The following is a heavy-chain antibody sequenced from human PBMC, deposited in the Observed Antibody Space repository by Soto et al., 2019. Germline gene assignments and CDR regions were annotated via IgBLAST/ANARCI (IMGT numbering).Heavy chain of an antibody. J-gene: IGHJ4*02. CDR2: IIPLYGTV. CDR3: ARVRVIRGVIPSHFGL. Sequence: QAHLAQSGAEVKKPGSSVTVSCKASGGTFNSYGISWVRQAPGQGLDWMGVIIPLYGTVNYAQKFQGRVSIPAEKSTSTAYMDLNSLRSDDTAVYYCARVRVIRGVIPSHFGLWGQGTQVTVSS. D-gene: IGHD3-10*01. CDR1: GGTFNSYG. V-gene: IGHV1-69*06.